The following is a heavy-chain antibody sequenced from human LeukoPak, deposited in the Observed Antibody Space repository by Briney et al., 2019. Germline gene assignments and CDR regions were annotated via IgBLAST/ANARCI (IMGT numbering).Heavy chain of an antibody. CDR2: ISGSGGST. CDR1: GFTFSSYA. V-gene: IGHV3-23*01. J-gene: IGHJ5*02. Sequence: PGGSLRLSCAASGFTFSSYAMSWVRQAPGKWLEWVSAISGSGGSTYYADSVKGRFTISRDNSKNTLYLQMNSLRAEDTAVYYCARDRRYYGSGSFPTRFGFDPWGQRTLVTVSS. CDR3: ARDRRYYGSGSFPTRFGFDP. D-gene: IGHD3-10*01.